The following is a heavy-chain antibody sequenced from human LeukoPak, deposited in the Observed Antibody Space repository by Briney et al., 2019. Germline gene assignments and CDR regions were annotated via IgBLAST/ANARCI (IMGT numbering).Heavy chain of an antibody. Sequence: SETLSLTCTVSGGSISSYYWSWIRQPPGKGLEWIGYIYSIGSPNYNSSLKSRVTMSVDTSKNQFSLKLSPVTAADTAVYYCARERHDSSGYYYDSWGPGTLVTVSS. CDR1: GGSISSYY. CDR3: ARERHDSSGYYYDS. J-gene: IGHJ5*01. D-gene: IGHD3-22*01. CDR2: IYSIGSP. V-gene: IGHV4-59*01.